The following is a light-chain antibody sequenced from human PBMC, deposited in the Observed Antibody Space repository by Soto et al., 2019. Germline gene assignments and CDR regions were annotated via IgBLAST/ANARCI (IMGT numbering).Light chain of an antibody. V-gene: IGKV3-11*01. CDR2: DAS. CDR3: QQRSDWPLT. Sequence: EIVLTQSPVTLSLSPGERAALSCRASRSVANFLAWYQQKPGQAPRLLFSDASNRATGVPARFSGSGSGTDFNLTISSLEPEDFAVYYCQQRSDWPLTFGGGTKVEI. J-gene: IGKJ4*01. CDR1: RSVANF.